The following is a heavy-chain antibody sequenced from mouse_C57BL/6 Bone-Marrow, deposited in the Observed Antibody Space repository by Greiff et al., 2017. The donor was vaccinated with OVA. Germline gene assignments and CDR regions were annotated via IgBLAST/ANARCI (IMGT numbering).Heavy chain of an antibody. CDR1: GYAFSSYW. V-gene: IGHV1-80*01. D-gene: IGHD3-3*01. J-gene: IGHJ1*03. Sequence: VKLMESGAELVKPGASVKISCKASGYAFSSYWMNWVKQRPGKGLEWIGQIYPGDGDTNYNGKFKGKATLTADKSYSTAYMQLSSLTSEDSAVYFCARGGTHWYFDVWGTGTTVTVSS. CDR2: IYPGDGDT. CDR3: ARGGTHWYFDV.